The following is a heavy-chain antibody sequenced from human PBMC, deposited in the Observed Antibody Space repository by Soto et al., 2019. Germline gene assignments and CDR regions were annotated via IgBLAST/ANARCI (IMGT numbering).Heavy chain of an antibody. Sequence: GASVKVSCKASGYTFTSYYMHWVRQAPGQGLEWMGIINPSYGSTTYAQNFQGRVTMTRDTSTSTVYMELSSLRSEDTAVYYCAILYYYDSGDYYSNYQYYGMDVWGQGTTVTVSS. CDR1: GYTFTSYY. D-gene: IGHD3-22*01. CDR3: AILYYYDSGDYYSNYQYYGMDV. J-gene: IGHJ6*02. V-gene: IGHV1-46*01. CDR2: INPSYGST.